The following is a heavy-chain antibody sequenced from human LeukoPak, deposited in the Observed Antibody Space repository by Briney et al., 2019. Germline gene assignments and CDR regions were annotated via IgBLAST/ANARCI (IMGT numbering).Heavy chain of an antibody. V-gene: IGHV1-18*01. Sequence: ASVKVSCKASGYTFTSYGISWVRQAPGQGLEWMGWISAYNGNTNYAQKLQGRVTMTTDTSTSTAYMELRSLRSDDTAVYYCARNYCSSTSCKYYYYYYVDVWGKGTTVTVSS. CDR3: ARNYCSSTSCKYYYYYYVDV. CDR2: ISAYNGNT. J-gene: IGHJ6*03. CDR1: GYTFTSYG. D-gene: IGHD2-2*01.